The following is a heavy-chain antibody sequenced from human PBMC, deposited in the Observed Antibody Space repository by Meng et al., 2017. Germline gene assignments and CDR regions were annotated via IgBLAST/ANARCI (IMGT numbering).Heavy chain of an antibody. CDR2: IYTSGST. Sequence: QVPLEWSGPGLVNPSAPLLLTCTVSGGSTSSYYWSWIRQPAGKGLEWIGRIYTSGSTNYNPSLKSRVTMSVDTSKNQFSLKLSSVTAADTAVYYCARDKWELLPDYWGQGTLVTVSS. V-gene: IGHV4-4*07. J-gene: IGHJ4*02. CDR1: GGSTSSYY. D-gene: IGHD1-26*01. CDR3: ARDKWELLPDY.